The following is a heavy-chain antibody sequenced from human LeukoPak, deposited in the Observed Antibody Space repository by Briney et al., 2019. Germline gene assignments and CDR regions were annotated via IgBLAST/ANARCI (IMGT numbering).Heavy chain of an antibody. CDR2: IYYSGST. Sequence: PSETLSLTCTVSGGSISSYYWSWIRQPPGKGLEWIGYIYYSGSTNYNPSLKSRVTISVDTSKNQFSLKLSSVTAADTAVYYCARARDWSYYYYYCGMDVWGKGTTVTVSS. CDR3: ARARDWSYYYYYCGMDV. J-gene: IGHJ6*04. V-gene: IGHV4-59*12. CDR1: GGSISSYY. D-gene: IGHD3/OR15-3a*01.